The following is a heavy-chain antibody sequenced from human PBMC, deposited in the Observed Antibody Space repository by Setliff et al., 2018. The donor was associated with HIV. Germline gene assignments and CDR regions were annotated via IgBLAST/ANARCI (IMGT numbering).Heavy chain of an antibody. D-gene: IGHD2-8*01. CDR1: GGSISSHY. V-gene: IGHV4-59*11. J-gene: IGHJ4*02. CDR2: YYNGGT. Sequence: SETLSLTCTVSGGSISSHYWNWVRQSPAKGLEWIGYYYNGGTSYNPSLQSRFTISRDDAKNSLYLQMDNLGAEDTAVYFCARDDGGYMPGVYFDCWGQGTRVTVSS. CDR3: ARDDGGYMPGVYFDC.